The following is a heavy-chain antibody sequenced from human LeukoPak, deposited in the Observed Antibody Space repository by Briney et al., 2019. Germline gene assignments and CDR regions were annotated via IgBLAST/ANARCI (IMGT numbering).Heavy chain of an antibody. CDR2: ISSSSSYI. V-gene: IGHV3-21*01. D-gene: IGHD5-12*01. CDR1: GFTFSSYS. CDR3: ARDPTDIVATPESDY. J-gene: IGHJ4*02. Sequence: PGGSLRLSCAASGFTFSSYSMNWVRQAPGKGLEWVSSISSSSSYIYYADSVKGRFTISRDNAKNSLYLQMNSLRAEDTAVYYCARDPTDIVATPESDYWGQGTLVTVSS.